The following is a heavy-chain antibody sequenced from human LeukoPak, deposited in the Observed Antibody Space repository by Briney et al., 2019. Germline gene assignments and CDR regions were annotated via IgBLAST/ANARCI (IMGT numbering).Heavy chain of an antibody. CDR3: ASIAAAGRLDFDY. CDR2: IYYSGST. CDR1: GGSISSYY. V-gene: IGHV4-59*08. Sequence: PSETLSLTCTVSGGSISSYYWSWIRQPPGKGLEWIGYIYYSGSTNYNPSLKSRVTISVDTSKNQFSLKLSSVTAADTAVYHCASIAAAGRLDFDYWGQGTLVTVSS. D-gene: IGHD6-13*01. J-gene: IGHJ4*02.